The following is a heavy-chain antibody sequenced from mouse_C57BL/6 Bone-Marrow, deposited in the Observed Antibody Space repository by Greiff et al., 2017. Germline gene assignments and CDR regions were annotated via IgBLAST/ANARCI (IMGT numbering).Heavy chain of an antibody. Sequence: VQLQQPGAELVKPGASVKLSCKASGYTFTSYWMHWVKQRPGRGLEWIGRIDPNSGGTKYKEKFKSKATLTVDKPSSTAYLQLSSLTSEDTAVYYWARAGTTVVATGYFDVWGTGTTVTVSS. CDR2: IDPNSGGT. J-gene: IGHJ1*03. V-gene: IGHV1-72*01. CDR3: ARAGTTVVATGYFDV. D-gene: IGHD1-1*01. CDR1: GYTFTSYW.